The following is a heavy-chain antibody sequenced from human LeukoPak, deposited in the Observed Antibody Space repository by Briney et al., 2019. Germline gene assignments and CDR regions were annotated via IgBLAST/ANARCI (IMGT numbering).Heavy chain of an antibody. J-gene: IGHJ4*02. D-gene: IGHD6-19*01. V-gene: IGHV3-9*01. CDR1: GFTFDDYA. CDR3: AKGRGRQWRDVFDY. Sequence: GGSLRLSCAASGFTFDDYAMHWVRQAPGKGLEWVSGVGWNSGSIGYADSVKGRFSPSREKAKNSLYLQMNSLRAEDTALYYCAKGRGRQWRDVFDYWGQGTLVTVS. CDR2: VGWNSGSI.